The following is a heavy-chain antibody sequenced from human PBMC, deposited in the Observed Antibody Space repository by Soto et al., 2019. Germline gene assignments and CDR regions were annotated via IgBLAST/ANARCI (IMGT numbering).Heavy chain of an antibody. CDR1: GGSISSYY. D-gene: IGHD6-13*01. CDR3: ARLIIAAAGPRFDY. J-gene: IGHJ4*02. V-gene: IGHV4-59*08. CDR2: IYYRGST. Sequence: PSETLSLTCTVSGGSISSYYWSWIRQPPGKGLEWIGYIYYRGSTNYNPSLKSRVTISVDTSKNQFSLKLSSVTAADTAVYYCARLIIAAAGPRFDYWVQGTMVTVSS.